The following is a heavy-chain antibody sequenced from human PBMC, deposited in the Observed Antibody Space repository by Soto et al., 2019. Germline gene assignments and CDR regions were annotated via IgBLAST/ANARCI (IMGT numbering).Heavy chain of an antibody. J-gene: IGHJ4*02. CDR3: AKDQYSSVTSYFDY. Sequence: PGGSLRLSCAASGFTFSSYGIHWVRQAPGKGPEWVAFMSYDGGDSYYSDSVKGRFTISRDNSKNTLYLQMNSLRAEDTAVYYCAKDQYSSVTSYFDYWGQGVLVTVSS. V-gene: IGHV3-30*18. D-gene: IGHD6-19*01. CDR1: GFTFSSYG. CDR2: MSYDGGDS.